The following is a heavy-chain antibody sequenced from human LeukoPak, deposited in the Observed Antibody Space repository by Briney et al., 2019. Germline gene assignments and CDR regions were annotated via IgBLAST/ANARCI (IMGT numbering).Heavy chain of an antibody. V-gene: IGHV4-4*07. D-gene: IGHD4-17*01. Sequence: SETLSLTCTVSGGSISSCYWSWIRQPAGKGLEWIGRIYTSGSTDYNPSLKSRVTMSVDTSKNQFSLKLSSVTAADTAVYYCARETTVTQGLDYWGQGTLVTVSS. CDR2: IYTSGST. CDR1: GGSISSCY. CDR3: ARETTVTQGLDY. J-gene: IGHJ4*02.